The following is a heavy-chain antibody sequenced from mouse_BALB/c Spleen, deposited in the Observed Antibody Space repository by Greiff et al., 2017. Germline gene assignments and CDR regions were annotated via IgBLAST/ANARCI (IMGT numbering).Heavy chain of an antibody. J-gene: IGHJ3*01. V-gene: IGHV1S22*01. CDR3: TMITQFAY. CDR2: IYPGSGST. D-gene: IGHD2-4*01. CDR1: GYTFTSYW. Sequence: LQQPGSELVRPGASVKLSCKASGYTFTSYWMHWVKQRPGQGLEWIGNIYPGSGSTNYDEKFKSKATLTVDTSSSTAYMQLSSLTSEDSAVYYSTMITQFAYWGQGTLVTVSA.